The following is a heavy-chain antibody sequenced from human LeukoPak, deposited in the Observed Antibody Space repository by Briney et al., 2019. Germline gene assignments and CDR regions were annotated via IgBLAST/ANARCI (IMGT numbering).Heavy chain of an antibody. V-gene: IGHV3-23*01. CDR3: AKSNLKYYFDS. CDR2: ISGSGGSA. Sequence: GGSLRLCCAASGFTFSSYAMNWVRQAAGKGLEWVSLISGSGGSAYYADSVKGRFTVSRDNSKNTLYLQMNSLRAEDTAVYYCAKSNLKYYFDSWGQGTLVTVSS. D-gene: IGHD6-6*01. CDR1: GFTFSSYA. J-gene: IGHJ4*02.